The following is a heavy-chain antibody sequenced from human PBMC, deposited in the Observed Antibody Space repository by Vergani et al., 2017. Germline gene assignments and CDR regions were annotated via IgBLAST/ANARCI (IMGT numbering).Heavy chain of an antibody. D-gene: IGHD2-2*03. CDR3: AADIQRRYYYMDV. CDR2: IVVGSGNT. J-gene: IGHJ6*03. Sequence: QMQLVQSGPEVKKPGTSVKVSCKASGFTFTSSAVQWVRQARGQRLDWIGWIVVGSGNTNYAQKFQERVTITRDMSTSTAYMELSSLRSEDTAVYYCAADIQRRYYYMDVWGKGTTVTVSS. V-gene: IGHV1-58*01. CDR1: GFTFTSSA.